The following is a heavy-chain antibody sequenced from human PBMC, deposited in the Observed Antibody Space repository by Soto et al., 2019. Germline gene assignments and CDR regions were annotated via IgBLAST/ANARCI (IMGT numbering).Heavy chain of an antibody. J-gene: IGHJ4*02. D-gene: IGHD5-12*01. CDR1: GGSISSGGYY. CDR2: IYYSGST. Sequence: QVQLQESGPGLVKPSQTLSLTCTVSGGSISSGGYYWSWFRQHPGKGLEWIGYIYYSGSTYYNPSLKSRVTISVDTSKNQFSLKLSSGTAADTAVYYCARAVGGWLQSIGLCYFDYWGQGPLVTVAS. V-gene: IGHV4-31*03. CDR3: ARAVGGWLQSIGLCYFDY.